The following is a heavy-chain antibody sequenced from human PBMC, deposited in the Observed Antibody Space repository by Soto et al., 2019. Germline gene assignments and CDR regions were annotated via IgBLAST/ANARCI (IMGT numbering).Heavy chain of an antibody. CDR1: GGSISSGGYS. D-gene: IGHD3-9*01. CDR3: ARRDDILTGYYEYYFDY. J-gene: IGHJ4*02. CDR2: MYHSGST. V-gene: IGHV4-30-2*01. Sequence: SETLSLTCAVSGGSISSGGYSWSWIRQPPGKGLEWIGYMYHSGSTYYNPSLKSRVTISIDRSKNQFSLKLSSVTAADTAVYYCARRDDILTGYYEYYFDYWGQGTLVTVSS.